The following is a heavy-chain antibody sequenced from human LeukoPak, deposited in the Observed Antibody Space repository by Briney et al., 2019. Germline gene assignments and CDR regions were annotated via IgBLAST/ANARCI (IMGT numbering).Heavy chain of an antibody. CDR1: GGSISSSSYY. CDR3: ARGGGYYGSGSYGSY. V-gene: IGHV4-39*07. D-gene: IGHD3-10*01. CDR2: IYYSGST. Sequence: SETLSLTCTVSGGSISSSSYYWGWVRQPPGKGLEWIGSIYYSGSTYYNPSLKSRVTISVDTSKNQFSLKLSSVTAADTAVYYCARGGGYYGSGSYGSYWGQGTLVTVSS. J-gene: IGHJ4*02.